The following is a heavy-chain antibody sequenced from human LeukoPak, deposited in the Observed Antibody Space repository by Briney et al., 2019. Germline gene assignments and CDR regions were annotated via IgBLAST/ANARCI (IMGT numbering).Heavy chain of an antibody. J-gene: IGHJ4*02. Sequence: ASVKVSCKASAYTFSNYGFNWVRQAPGQGLGWMGWISAYNGNTKYAQKLQGRFTMSTDTSTNTAYLELRSLTSDDTAVYYCARDLDGSGSYYTDYWGQGTLVTVSS. CDR1: AYTFSNYG. CDR2: ISAYNGNT. D-gene: IGHD3-10*01. CDR3: ARDLDGSGSYYTDY. V-gene: IGHV1-18*01.